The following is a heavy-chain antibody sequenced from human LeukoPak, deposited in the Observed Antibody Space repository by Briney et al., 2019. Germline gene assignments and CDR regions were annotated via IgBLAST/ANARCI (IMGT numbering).Heavy chain of an antibody. J-gene: IGHJ4*02. CDR2: ISGSGGST. Sequence: GGSLRLSCAASGYTFSSYAMSWVRQAPGKGLEWVSGISGSGGSTYYADSVKGRFTTSRDNSKNTLYVQMTSLRAEDTAVYYCAKYQVWIVLGSFYYWGQGTLVTVSS. V-gene: IGHV3-23*01. CDR3: AKYQVWIVLGSFYY. D-gene: IGHD3-22*01. CDR1: GYTFSSYA.